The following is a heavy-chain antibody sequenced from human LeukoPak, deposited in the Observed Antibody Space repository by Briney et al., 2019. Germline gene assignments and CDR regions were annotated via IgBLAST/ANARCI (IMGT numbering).Heavy chain of an antibody. CDR2: IYYSGST. Sequence: SETLSLTCTVSGGSISSSSYYWGWIRQPPGKGLEWIGSIYYSGSTYYNPSLKSRVTISVDTSKNQFSLKLSSVTAADTAAYYCARRYSSSWKQYYYFDYWGQGTLVTVSS. CDR3: ARRYSSSWKQYYYFDY. CDR1: GGSISSSSYY. V-gene: IGHV4-39*01. D-gene: IGHD6-13*01. J-gene: IGHJ4*02.